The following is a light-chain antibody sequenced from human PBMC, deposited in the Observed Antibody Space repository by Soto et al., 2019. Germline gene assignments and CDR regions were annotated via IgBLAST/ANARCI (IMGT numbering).Light chain of an antibody. CDR3: CSYAGRNTFV. CDR1: SSDVGPYNL. CDR2: EVS. Sequence: QSALTQSASVSGSPGQSITISCPGTSSDVGPYNLVSWYQQHPGKAPKLIIYEVSERPSGVSNRFSGSKSGNTASLTISGLQADDEADYYCCSYAGRNTFVFGLGTKVTVL. J-gene: IGLJ1*01. V-gene: IGLV2-23*02.